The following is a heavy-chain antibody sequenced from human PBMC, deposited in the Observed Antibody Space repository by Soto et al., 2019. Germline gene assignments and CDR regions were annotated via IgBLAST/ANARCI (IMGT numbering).Heavy chain of an antibody. D-gene: IGHD1-1*01. Sequence: QVQLVESGGGVVQPGRSLRLSCAASGFTFSSYPMHWVRQAPGKGLEWVAVISYDGSNKYYADSVKGRFTISRDNSKNPLYLQMNSLRAEDTAVYYCAREGTGGYWYFGLWGRGTLVTVSS. J-gene: IGHJ2*01. CDR3: AREGTGGYWYFGL. CDR1: GFTFSSYP. CDR2: ISYDGSNK. V-gene: IGHV3-30-3*01.